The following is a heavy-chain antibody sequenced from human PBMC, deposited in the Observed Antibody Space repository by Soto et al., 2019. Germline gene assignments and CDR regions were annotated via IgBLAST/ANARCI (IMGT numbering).Heavy chain of an antibody. J-gene: IGHJ4*02. CDR3: VRVLYNDLS. V-gene: IGHV3-53*01. CDR1: GFSISNYY. CDR2: IYAGGST. D-gene: IGHD3-3*01. Sequence: GGSLRLSCAVSGFSISNYYMSWVRQAPGKGLEWVSVIYAGGSTYYADSVKGRFTVSRDTSMNMLYLEMNSLRAEDTAVYYCVRVLYNDLSWGQGTQVTVSS.